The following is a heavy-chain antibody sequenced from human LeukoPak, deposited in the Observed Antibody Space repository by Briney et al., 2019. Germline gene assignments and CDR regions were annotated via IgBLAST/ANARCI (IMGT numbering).Heavy chain of an antibody. D-gene: IGHD6-19*01. V-gene: IGHV3-23*01. CDR2: ISGSGGST. CDR3: AKDQLVAVAGTTDY. J-gene: IGHJ4*02. Sequence: GGSLRLSCAASGFTFSSYAMSWGRQAPGEGLEWVSAISGSGGSTYYADSVKGRFTISRDNSKNTLYLQMNSLRAEDTAVYYCAKDQLVAVAGTTDYWGQGTLVTVSS. CDR1: GFTFSSYA.